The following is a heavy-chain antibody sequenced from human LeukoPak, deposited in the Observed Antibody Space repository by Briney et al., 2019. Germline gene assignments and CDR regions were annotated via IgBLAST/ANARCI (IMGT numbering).Heavy chain of an antibody. CDR2: IYTSGSA. V-gene: IGHV4-61*02. J-gene: IGHJ6*02. Sequence: SQTLSLTCTVSGGSISSGSYYWSWIRQPAGKGLEGIGRIYTSGSANYNPSLKSRVTISVDTSKNQFSLKLSSVTAADTAVYYCARGTGYDILTGYYSDYYYYGIDVWGQGTTVTVSS. CDR3: ARGTGYDILTGYYSDYYYYGIDV. CDR1: GGSISSGSYY. D-gene: IGHD3-9*01.